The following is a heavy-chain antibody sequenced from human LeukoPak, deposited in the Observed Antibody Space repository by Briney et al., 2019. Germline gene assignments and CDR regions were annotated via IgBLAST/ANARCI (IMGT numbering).Heavy chain of an antibody. CDR1: GGSISSSSYY. D-gene: IGHD3-22*01. Sequence: SETLSLTCTVSGGSISSSSYYWGWLRQPPGTGLEWIGSIYYSGSTYYNPSLKSRVTISVDTSKNQFSLKLSSVTAADTAVYYCARSSVVTGGFDPWGQGTLVTVS. CDR3: ARSSVVTGGFDP. J-gene: IGHJ5*02. CDR2: IYYSGST. V-gene: IGHV4-39*01.